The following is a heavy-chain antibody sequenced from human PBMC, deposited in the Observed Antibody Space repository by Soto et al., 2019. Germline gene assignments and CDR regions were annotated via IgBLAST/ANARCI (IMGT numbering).Heavy chain of an antibody. CDR2: IIPIFGTA. CDR1: GGTFSSYA. J-gene: IGHJ6*02. V-gene: IGHV1-69*12. CDR3: ARGMYYYDSSDYYYGMDV. D-gene: IGHD3-22*01. Sequence: QVQLVQSGAEVKKPGSSVKVSCKASGGTFSSYAISWVRQAPGQGLEWMGGIIPIFGTANYAQKFQGRVTITADESTSTAYMELSSLRSEDTAVYYCARGMYYYDSSDYYYGMDVWGQEATVTVSS.